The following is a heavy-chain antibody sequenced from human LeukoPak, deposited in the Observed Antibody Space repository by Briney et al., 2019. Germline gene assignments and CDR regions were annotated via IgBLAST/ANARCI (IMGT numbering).Heavy chain of an antibody. CDR2: IYYSGST. CDR3: ARGRGWLRPFDY. J-gene: IGHJ4*02. V-gene: IGHV4-59*08. D-gene: IGHD5-12*01. Sequence: PSETLSLTCTVSGGSTSSYYWSWIRQPPGKGLEWIGYIYYSGSTYYNPSLKSRVTISVDTSKNQFSLKLSSVTAADTAVYYCARGRGWLRPFDYWGQGTLVTVSS. CDR1: GGSTSSYY.